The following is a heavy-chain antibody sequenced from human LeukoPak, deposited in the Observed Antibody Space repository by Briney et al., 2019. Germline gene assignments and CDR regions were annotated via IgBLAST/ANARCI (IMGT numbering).Heavy chain of an antibody. J-gene: IGHJ4*02. CDR1: GGSISSYY. V-gene: IGHV4-59*08. CDR3: ARHGYYYSPFDY. CDR2: IDYSGST. D-gene: IGHD2-21*02. Sequence: SETLSLTCTVSGGSISSYYCSWIRQPPGKGLEWIGYIDYSGSTYYNPSLKSRVTMSVDTSKNQFSLKLSSVTAADTAVYYCARHGYYYSPFDYWGQGTLVTASS.